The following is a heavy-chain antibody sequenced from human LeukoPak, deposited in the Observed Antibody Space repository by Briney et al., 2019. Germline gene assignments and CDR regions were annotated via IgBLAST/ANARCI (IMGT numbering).Heavy chain of an antibody. CDR1: GFTFYDYY. CDR3: ARGGWETYFDY. Sequence: GGSLRLSCAASGFTFYDYYMNWIRQAPGKGLEWVAHISSSARTIYYADSVKGRFTISRDNAKKLLYLQMNSLRTEDTAVYYCARGGWETYFDYWGQGSLVTVSS. V-gene: IGHV3-11*04. D-gene: IGHD1-26*01. J-gene: IGHJ4*02. CDR2: ISSSARTI.